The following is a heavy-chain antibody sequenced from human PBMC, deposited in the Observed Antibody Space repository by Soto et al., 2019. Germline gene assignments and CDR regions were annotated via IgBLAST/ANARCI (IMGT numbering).Heavy chain of an antibody. CDR3: ARSGSLNWYFDL. Sequence: EVQLVESGGGLVQPGGSLRLSCAASGFTFSSYWMHWVRQAPGKGLVWVSRINSDGSSTSYADSVKGRFTISRDNAKNTLYLHMNSLRAEDTAVYYCARSGSLNWYFDLWGRGTLVTVSS. D-gene: IGHD1-26*01. CDR2: INSDGSST. J-gene: IGHJ2*01. V-gene: IGHV3-74*01. CDR1: GFTFSSYW.